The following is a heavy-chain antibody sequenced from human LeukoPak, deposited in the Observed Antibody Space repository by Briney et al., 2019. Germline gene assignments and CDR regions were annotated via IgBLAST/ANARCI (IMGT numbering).Heavy chain of an antibody. V-gene: IGHV4-31*03. CDR2: IHYRGAT. J-gene: IGHJ3*02. CDR3: ARDGYINDAFDI. CDR1: GDSLTTDDSF. Sequence: PSETLSLTCTVSGDSLTTDDSFWSCLRQFPGKGLEGIGYIHYRGATKYNPSPKSRLSMSIDMSKDQFSLNLTSVTAADRAIYYCARDGYINDAFDIWGQGRVVTVCS. D-gene: IGHD1-1*01.